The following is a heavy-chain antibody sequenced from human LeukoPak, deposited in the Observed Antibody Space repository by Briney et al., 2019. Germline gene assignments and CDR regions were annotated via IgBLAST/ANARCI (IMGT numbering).Heavy chain of an antibody. Sequence: GASVKVSCKASGYTFTSYDINWVRQATGQGLEWMGWMNPNSGNTGYAQKFQGRVTMTRNTSISTAYMELSSLRSEDTAVYYCARDSIQGHMTTFDYWGQGTLVTVSS. V-gene: IGHV1-8*01. D-gene: IGHD4-17*01. CDR3: ARDSIQGHMTTFDY. J-gene: IGHJ4*02. CDR2: MNPNSGNT. CDR1: GYTFTSYD.